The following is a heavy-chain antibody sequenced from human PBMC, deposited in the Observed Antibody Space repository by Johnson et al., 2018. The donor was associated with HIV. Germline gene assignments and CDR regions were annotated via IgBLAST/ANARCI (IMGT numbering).Heavy chain of an antibody. CDR3: ATIWPGNFAFDI. V-gene: IGHV3-30*03. CDR1: GFTFSSYG. Sequence: QVQLVESGGGVVQPGRSLRLSCAASGFTFSSYGMHWVRQAPGKGLEWVAVISYDGSNRNYADSVKGRFSISRDNSKNTVYLQMHSLRPEDTAVYYCATIWPGNFAFDIWGQGTVVTVSS. J-gene: IGHJ3*02. D-gene: IGHD2-2*02. CDR2: ISYDGSNR.